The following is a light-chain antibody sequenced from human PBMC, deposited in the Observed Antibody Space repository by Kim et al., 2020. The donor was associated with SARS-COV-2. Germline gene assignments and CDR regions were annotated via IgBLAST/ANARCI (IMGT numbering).Light chain of an antibody. V-gene: IGLV4-69*01. J-gene: IGLJ2*01. Sequence: ASVKVTCTLSSGHSSYAIAWHQQQPEKGPRYLMKLNSDGSHSKGDGIPDRFSGSSSGAERYLTISSLQSDDEADYYCQTWGTGIVVFGGGTQLTVL. CDR1: SGHSSYA. CDR3: QTWGTGIVV. CDR2: LNSDGSH.